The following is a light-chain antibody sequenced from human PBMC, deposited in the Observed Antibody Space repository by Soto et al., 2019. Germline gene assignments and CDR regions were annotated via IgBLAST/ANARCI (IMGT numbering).Light chain of an antibody. V-gene: IGKV1-39*01. CDR2: GAS. CDR3: QQSFITPTLT. CDR1: QSISTY. J-gene: IGKJ4*01. Sequence: DIQMTQSPSSLSASIGDIITITCRASQSISTYLNWYQQKPEKAPKLLIYGASTLQNGVPARFSGSGSATDCPHPISDLQHEDFATYYCQQSFITPTLTFGGGTKVVMK.